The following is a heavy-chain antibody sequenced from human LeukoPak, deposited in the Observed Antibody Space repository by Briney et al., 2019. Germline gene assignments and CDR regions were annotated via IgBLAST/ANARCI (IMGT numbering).Heavy chain of an antibody. D-gene: IGHD3-3*01. Sequence: GGSPRLSCAASGFTFSSYAMSWVRQAPGKGLEWVSAISGSGGSTYYADSVKGRFTISRDNSKNTLYLQMNSLRAEDTAVYYCAKDPLTIFGVVRNSGDYWGQGTLVTVSS. CDR3: AKDPLTIFGVVRNSGDY. CDR2: ISGSGGST. J-gene: IGHJ4*02. V-gene: IGHV3-23*01. CDR1: GFTFSSYA.